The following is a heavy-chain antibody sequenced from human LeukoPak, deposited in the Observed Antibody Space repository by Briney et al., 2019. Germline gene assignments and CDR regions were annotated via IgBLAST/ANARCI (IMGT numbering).Heavy chain of an antibody. CDR2: IKKDGSEK. J-gene: IGHJ4*02. V-gene: IGHV3-7*01. Sequence: GGSLRLSCAASGFTFSSYWMSWVRQAPGKGLEWVANIKKDGSEKYYVDSVKGRFTISRDNAKTSLYLQMNSLRAEDTAVYYCARHLSGITGYTYGRGIDYWGQGTLVTVSS. CDR1: GFTFSSYW. D-gene: IGHD5-18*01. CDR3: ARHLSGITGYTYGRGIDY.